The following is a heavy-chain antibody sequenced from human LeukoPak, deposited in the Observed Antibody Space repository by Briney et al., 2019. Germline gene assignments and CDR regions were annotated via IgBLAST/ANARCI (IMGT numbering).Heavy chain of an antibody. CDR3: ARDQSTVGPTTADY. J-gene: IGHJ4*02. Sequence: GGSLRLSCAASGFTFSTYWMHWVRHAPGKGLVWVSRIDTDGSNTIYADSVKGRFTISRDNAKNTLYLQMNSLRAEDTAIYYCARDQSTVGPTTADYWGQGTLVTVSS. CDR1: GFTFSTYW. CDR2: IDTDGSNT. D-gene: IGHD1-26*01. V-gene: IGHV3-74*01.